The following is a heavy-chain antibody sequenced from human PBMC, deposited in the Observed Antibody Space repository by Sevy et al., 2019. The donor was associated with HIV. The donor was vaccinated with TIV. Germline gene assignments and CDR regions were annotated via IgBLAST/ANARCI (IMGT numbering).Heavy chain of an antibody. D-gene: IGHD1-20*01. CDR1: AFSFSTNG. V-gene: IGHV3-30*02. CDR3: AKDQGYNWNTEGFFDY. Sequence: GGSLRLSCAASAFSFSTNGMHWVRQAPGKGLEWGTFIRYDGSNKFYTDSVKGRFTISRDNSKNTLYLQMNSLTTEDTAVYYCAKDQGYNWNTEGFFDYWGQGTLVTVSS. CDR2: IRYDGSNK. J-gene: IGHJ4*02.